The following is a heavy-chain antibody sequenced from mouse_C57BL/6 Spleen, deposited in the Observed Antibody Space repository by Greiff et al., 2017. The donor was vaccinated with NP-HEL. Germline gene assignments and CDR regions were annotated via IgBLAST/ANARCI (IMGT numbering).Heavy chain of an antibody. V-gene: IGHV2-5*01. CDR1: GFSLTSYG. J-gene: IGHJ4*01. CDR3: AKKSNYVEGAMDY. CDR2: IWRGGST. D-gene: IGHD2-5*01. Sequence: VQLQQSGPGLVQPSQSLSITCTVSGFSLTSYGVHWVRQSPGKGLEWLGVIWRGGSTDYNAAFMSRLSITKDNSKSQVFFKMNSLQADDTAIYYCAKKSNYVEGAMDYWGQGTSVTVSS.